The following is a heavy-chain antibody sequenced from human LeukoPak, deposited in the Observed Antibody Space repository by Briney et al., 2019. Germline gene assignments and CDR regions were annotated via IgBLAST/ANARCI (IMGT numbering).Heavy chain of an antibody. V-gene: IGHV3-74*03. CDR2: IRGDGRAT. CDR3: AKYSSDYLTTSFDY. J-gene: IGHJ4*02. Sequence: PGGSLRLSCAASGFIFTDYWMHWVRQAPGKELVWVARIRGDGRATTYADSVKGRFTISRANSKNTLFLQVSSLRAEDTAVYYCAKYSSDYLTTSFDYWGQGTLVTVSS. D-gene: IGHD4-11*01. CDR1: GFIFTDYW.